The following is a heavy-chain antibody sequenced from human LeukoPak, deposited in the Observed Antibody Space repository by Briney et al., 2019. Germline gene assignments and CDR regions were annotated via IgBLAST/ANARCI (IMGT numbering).Heavy chain of an antibody. D-gene: IGHD3-22*01. V-gene: IGHV3-23*01. CDR3: AKTKAFTSGFPLDF. J-gene: IGHJ4*02. Sequence: PGGSLRLSCAASGFISSDFAMSWVRQGPGKGLEWVSSISGSGGSIYDADSVKGRFTISRDNSKNTLYLQMNSLRAEDTAVYYCAKTKAFTSGFPLDFWGQGTLVTVSS. CDR1: GFISSDFA. CDR2: ISGSGGSI.